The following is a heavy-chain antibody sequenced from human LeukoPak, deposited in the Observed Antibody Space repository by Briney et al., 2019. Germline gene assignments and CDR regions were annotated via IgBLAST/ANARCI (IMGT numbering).Heavy chain of an antibody. CDR1: GFTFSSYA. V-gene: IGHV3-30-3*01. CDR3: ARAVSSSGYSDYYYYGMDV. Sequence: PGGSLRLSCAASGFTFSSYAMHWVRQAPGKGLEWVAVISYDGSNKYYADSVKGRFTISRDNSKNTLYLQMNSLRAEDTAVYYCARAVSSSGYSDYYYYGMDVWGQGTTVTVSS. J-gene: IGHJ6*02. D-gene: IGHD3-22*01. CDR2: ISYDGSNK.